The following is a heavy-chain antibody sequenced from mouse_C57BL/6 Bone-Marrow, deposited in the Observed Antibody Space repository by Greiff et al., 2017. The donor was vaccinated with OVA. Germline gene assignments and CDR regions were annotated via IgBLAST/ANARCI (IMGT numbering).Heavy chain of an antibody. D-gene: IGHD1-1*02. CDR3: ARYDGAYAMDY. CDR2: IYPGSGNT. J-gene: IGHJ4*01. CDR1: GYSFTSYY. Sequence: VQLQQPGTELVKPGASVKLFCKASGYSFTSYYIHWVKQRPGQGLEWIGWIYPGSGNTKYNEKFKGKATLTADTSSSTAYMQLSSLTSEDSAVYYCARYDGAYAMDYWGQGTSVTVSS. V-gene: IGHV1-66*01.